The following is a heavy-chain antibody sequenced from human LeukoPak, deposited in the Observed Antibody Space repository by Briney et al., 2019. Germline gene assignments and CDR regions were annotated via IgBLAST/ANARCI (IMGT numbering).Heavy chain of an antibody. CDR2: ISGSGGST. J-gene: IGHJ4*02. CDR1: GFTFSSYA. CDR3: AKGYCSSTSCPGGY. D-gene: IGHD2-2*01. Sequence: GGPLRLSCAASGFTFSSYAMSWVRQAPGKGLERVSAISGSGGSTYYADSVKGRFTISRDNSKNTLYLQMNSLRAEDTAVYYCAKGYCSSTSCPGGYWGQGTLVTVSS. V-gene: IGHV3-23*01.